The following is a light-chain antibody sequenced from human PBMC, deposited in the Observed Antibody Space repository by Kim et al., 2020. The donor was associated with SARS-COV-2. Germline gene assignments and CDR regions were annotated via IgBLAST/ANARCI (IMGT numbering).Light chain of an antibody. J-gene: IGLJ3*02. V-gene: IGLV4-69*01. CDR3: QTWGTGIRV. CDR1: RGHSSYD. Sequence: AAVKLPCTLSRGHSSYDIAWHQQRPEKGPRYLMKLNSDGSHSKGDGIPDRFSGSSSGAERYLTISSLQSEDEADYYCQTWGTGIRVFGGGTKLTVL. CDR2: LNSDGSH.